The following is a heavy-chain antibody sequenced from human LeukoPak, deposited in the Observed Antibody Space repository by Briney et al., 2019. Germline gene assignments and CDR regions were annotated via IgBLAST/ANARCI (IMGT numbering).Heavy chain of an antibody. CDR2: ISAYNGNT. D-gene: IGHD3-10*01. J-gene: IGHJ4*02. V-gene: IGHV1-18*01. CDR3: ARSYGGAPRPLIDY. CDR1: GYTFTSYG. Sequence: GASVKVSCKASGYTFTSYGISWVRQAPGQGLEWMGWISAYNGNTNYAQKLQGRVTMTTDTSTSTAYMELRSLRSDDTAVYYCARSYGGAPRPLIDYWGQGTLVTVSS.